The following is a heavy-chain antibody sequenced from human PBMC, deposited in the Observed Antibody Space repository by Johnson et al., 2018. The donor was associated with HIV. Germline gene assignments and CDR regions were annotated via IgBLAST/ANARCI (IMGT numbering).Heavy chain of an antibody. D-gene: IGHD3-22*01. CDR1: GFTFDDYG. Sequence: EQLVESGGGVVRPGGSLRLSCAASGFTFDDYGMSWVRQAPGKGLEWVSGINWNGGSTGYADSVKGRFNISRDNAKNSLYLQMNSLRAEDTALYYCARVGDRAMIVGGTDAFDIWGQGTMVTVSS. CDR3: ARVGDRAMIVGGTDAFDI. CDR2: INWNGGST. V-gene: IGHV3-20*04. J-gene: IGHJ3*02.